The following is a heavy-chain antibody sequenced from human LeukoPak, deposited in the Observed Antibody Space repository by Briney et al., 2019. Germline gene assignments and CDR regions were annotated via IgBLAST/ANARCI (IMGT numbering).Heavy chain of an antibody. CDR3: ASPVEWLVQESGPAFDI. Sequence: PSETLSLTCTVSGGSISSSSYYWGWIRQPPGKGLEGIGSIYYSGSTYYNPSLKSRVTISVDTSKNQFSLKLSSVTAADTAVYYCASPVEWLVQESGPAFDIWGQGTMVTVSS. CDR2: IYYSGST. V-gene: IGHV4-39*07. CDR1: GGSISSSSYY. D-gene: IGHD6-19*01. J-gene: IGHJ3*02.